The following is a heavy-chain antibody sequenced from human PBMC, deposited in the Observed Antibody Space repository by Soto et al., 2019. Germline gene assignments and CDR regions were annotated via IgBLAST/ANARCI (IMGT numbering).Heavy chain of an antibody. V-gene: IGHV4-38-2*01. Sequence: KPSETLSLTCAVSGYSISSGYFWGWIRQPPGKGLEWIRSIYHSGSTYYNPSLRSRVTISVDTSKNQFSLKLSSVTAADTAVYYCARVRYCSGGSCYSALNWFDPWGQGTLVTVSS. D-gene: IGHD2-15*01. CDR1: GYSISSGYF. CDR2: IYHSGST. J-gene: IGHJ5*02. CDR3: ARVRYCSGGSCYSALNWFDP.